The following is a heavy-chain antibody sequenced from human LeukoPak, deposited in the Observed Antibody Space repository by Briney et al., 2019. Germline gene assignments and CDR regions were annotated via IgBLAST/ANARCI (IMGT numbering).Heavy chain of an antibody. CDR1: GGSFSGYY. Sequence: MSSETLSLTCAVYGGSFSGYYWSWIRQPPGKGLEWIGEINHSGSTNYNPSLKSRVTISVDTSKNQFSLKLSSVTAADTAVYYCARGAGYSSGSSDWGQGTLVTVSS. CDR2: INHSGST. CDR3: ARGAGYSSGSSD. V-gene: IGHV4-34*01. D-gene: IGHD6-19*01. J-gene: IGHJ4*02.